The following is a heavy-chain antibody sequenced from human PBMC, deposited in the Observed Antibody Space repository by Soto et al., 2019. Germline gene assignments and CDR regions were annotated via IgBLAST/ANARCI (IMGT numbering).Heavy chain of an antibody. CDR3: ARASSSWYNWFDP. CDR2: IIPIFGTA. J-gene: IGHJ5*02. V-gene: IGHV1-69*06. Sequence: QVQLVQSGAEVKKPGSSVKVSCKASGGTFSSYAISWVRQAPGQGLEWMGGIIPIFGTANYAQKFQGRVTITADKATRTGYMELSSRRSADTAVYYCARASSSWYNWFDPWGQGTLVTVSS. D-gene: IGHD6-13*01. CDR1: GGTFSSYA.